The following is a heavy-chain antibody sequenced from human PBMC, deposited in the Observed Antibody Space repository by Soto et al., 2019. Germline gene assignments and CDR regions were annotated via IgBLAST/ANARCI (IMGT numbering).Heavy chain of an antibody. V-gene: IGHV1-3*01. CDR1: EYTFTSYT. CDR2: INGGNGNT. CDR3: ARELQGLYYFAY. Sequence: QVQVLQSGAEVKKPGASVKVSCKASEYTFTSYTMHWVRQAPGQRLEWMGWINGGNGNTKYSQKFQGRVTITRDTSASTAYMELSSLRSDDTAVYYCARELQGLYYFAYWGQGTLVTVSS. D-gene: IGHD4-4*01. J-gene: IGHJ4*02.